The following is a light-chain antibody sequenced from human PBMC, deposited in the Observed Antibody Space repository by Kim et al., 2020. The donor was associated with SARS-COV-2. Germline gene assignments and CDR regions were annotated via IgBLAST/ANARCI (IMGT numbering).Light chain of an antibody. CDR1: LATSNC. CDR2: AAS. Sequence: ASVGDIVTISCRARLATSNCLDWFQQKTGKAPKSLIYAASSLQSGVPSRFSGSGSVTDFTLTISSLQPEDFATYYCQQHNTYPRTFGGGTKVDIK. CDR3: QQHNTYPRT. J-gene: IGKJ4*01. V-gene: IGKV1-16*01.